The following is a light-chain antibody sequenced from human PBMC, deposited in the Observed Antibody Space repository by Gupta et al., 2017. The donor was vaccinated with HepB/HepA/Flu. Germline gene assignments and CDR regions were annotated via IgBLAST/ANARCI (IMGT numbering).Light chain of an antibody. CDR1: QSISSY. V-gene: IGKV1-39*01. J-gene: IGKJ4*01. CDR2: AAS. CDR3: QQHNRSPPLT. Sequence: QLPQSPSSLSASVGDRVTITCRASQSISSYLNWYQQKPGKAPKLLIYAASSLQSGVPSRFIGSGSGTDCTLTIISLQPEDFSAYYCQQHNRSPPLTFGGGTTVDI.